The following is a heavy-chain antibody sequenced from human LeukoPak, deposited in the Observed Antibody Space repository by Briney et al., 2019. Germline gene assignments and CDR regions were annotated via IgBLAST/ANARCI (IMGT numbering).Heavy chain of an antibody. CDR3: ARGPDYGGNSVFDY. Sequence: GGSLRLSCAASGFTFSSYAMHWVRQAPGKGLEYVSAISSNGGSTYYANSVKGRFTISRDNSKNTLYLQMGSLRAEGMAVYYCARGPDYGGNSVFDYWGQGTLVTVSS. J-gene: IGHJ4*02. CDR1: GFTFSSYA. CDR2: ISSNGGST. D-gene: IGHD4-23*01. V-gene: IGHV3-64*01.